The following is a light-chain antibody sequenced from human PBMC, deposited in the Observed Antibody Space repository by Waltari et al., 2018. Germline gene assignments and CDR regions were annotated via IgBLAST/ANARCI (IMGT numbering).Light chain of an antibody. CDR1: SLSYRSDNENS. CDR2: GAS. Sequence: SLSYRSDNENSLAWYQQKPGQPPKLLIYGASTRESGVPDRFSASGSGTDFTLTISSLQAEDVAVYYCHQYHRFPVTFGQGTRLEIK. J-gene: IGKJ5*01. CDR3: HQYHRFPVT. V-gene: IGKV4-1*01.